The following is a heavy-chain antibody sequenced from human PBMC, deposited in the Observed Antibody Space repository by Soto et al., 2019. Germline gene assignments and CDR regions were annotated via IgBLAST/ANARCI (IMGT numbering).Heavy chain of an antibody. CDR1: GGSISSSSYY. CDR3: ACIFSGGYGYGFYYYGMDV. J-gene: IGHJ6*02. D-gene: IGHD5-18*01. Sequence: SETLSLTCTVSGGSISSSSYYWGWIRQPPGKGLEWIGSIYYSGSTYYNPSLRSRVTISVDTSKNQFSLKLSSVTAADTAVYYCACIFSGGYGYGFYYYGMDVWGQGTTVTISS. V-gene: IGHV4-39*01. CDR2: IYYSGST.